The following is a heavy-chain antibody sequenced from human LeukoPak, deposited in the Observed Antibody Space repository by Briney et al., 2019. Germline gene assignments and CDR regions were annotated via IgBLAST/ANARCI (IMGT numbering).Heavy chain of an antibody. V-gene: IGHV5-51*01. J-gene: IGHJ4*02. CDR3: ARQSRDGSKTRGYYFDY. CDR1: GXIFTHYC. CDR2: IYPADSDT. Sequence: GESLKISFQVSGXIFTHYCIGWVRQMPGKGLESMGIIYPADSDTTYSPSFQGQVTISADKSISTVYLQWSSLKASDTAMYYCARQSRDGSKTRGYYFDYWGQGTLVTVSS. D-gene: IGHD3-10*01.